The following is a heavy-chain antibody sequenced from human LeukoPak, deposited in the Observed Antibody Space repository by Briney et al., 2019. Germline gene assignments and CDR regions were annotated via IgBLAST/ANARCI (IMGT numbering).Heavy chain of an antibody. CDR3: ARQAEPYYYDSSGYAPFDY. CDR1: GGSISSYY. CDR2: IYYSGST. Sequence: PSETLSLTCTVSGGSISSYYWSWIRQPPGKGLEWIGYIYYSGSTNYNPSLKSRVTISVDTSKNQFSLKLSSVTAADTAVYYCARQAEPYYYDSSGYAPFDYWGQGTLVTVSS. V-gene: IGHV4-59*08. J-gene: IGHJ4*02. D-gene: IGHD3-22*01.